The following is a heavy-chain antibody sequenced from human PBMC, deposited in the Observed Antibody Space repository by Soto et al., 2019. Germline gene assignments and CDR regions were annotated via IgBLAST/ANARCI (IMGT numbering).Heavy chain of an antibody. CDR2: INHSGST. V-gene: IGHV4-34*01. J-gene: IGHJ6*02. Sequence: PSETLSLTCAVYGGSFSGYYWSWIRQPPGKGLEWIGEINHSGSTNYNPSLKSRVTISVDTSKNQFSLKLSSVTAADTAVYYCARKARYFQWLLDHYGLDVWGQGTTVTVSS. CDR3: ARKARYFQWLLDHYGLDV. D-gene: IGHD3-9*01. CDR1: GGSFSGYY.